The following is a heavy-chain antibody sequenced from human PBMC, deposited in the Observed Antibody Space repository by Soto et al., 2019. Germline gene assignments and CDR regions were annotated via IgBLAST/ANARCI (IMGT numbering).Heavy chain of an antibody. CDR1: GCTFTSYG. V-gene: IGHV1-3*01. Sequence: ASVKVSCKASGCTFTSYGIHWVRQVPGQRLEWMGWINAANGDTKYSPKFQGRVTITRDTSASTAYMELGSLRSEDTAVYYCVRRHVSATGIDWFDPWGQGTLVTVSS. J-gene: IGHJ5*02. CDR3: VRRHVSATGIDWFDP. D-gene: IGHD6-13*01. CDR2: INAANGDT.